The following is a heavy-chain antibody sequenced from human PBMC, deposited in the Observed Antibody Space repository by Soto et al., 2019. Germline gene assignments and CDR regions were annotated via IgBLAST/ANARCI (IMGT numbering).Heavy chain of an antibody. CDR2: ISGSGGST. Sequence: GGSLRLSCAASGFTFSSYALSWVRQAPGKGLEWVSAISGSGGSTYYADSVKGRFTISRDNSKNTLYLQMNSLRAEDTAVYYCAKDVGNIVVVVAASQNFAYRGQGTLVTVSS. V-gene: IGHV3-23*01. CDR1: GFTFSSYA. CDR3: AKDVGNIVVVVAASQNFAY. J-gene: IGHJ4*02. D-gene: IGHD2-15*01.